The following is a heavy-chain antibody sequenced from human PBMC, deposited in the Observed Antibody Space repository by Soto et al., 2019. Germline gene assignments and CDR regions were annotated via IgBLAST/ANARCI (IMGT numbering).Heavy chain of an antibody. CDR2: IYYSGST. CDR1: GGSVSSGSYY. CDR3: ARGGVKRYCSSTSCYGVVHWFDP. D-gene: IGHD2-2*01. J-gene: IGHJ5*02. V-gene: IGHV4-61*01. Sequence: SETLSLTCTVSGGSVSSGSYYWSWIRQPPGKGLEWIGYIYYSGSTNYNPSLKSRVTISVDTSKNEVSLKLSSVTAADTAVYYWARGGVKRYCSSTSCYGVVHWFDPWGQLTLVTVSS.